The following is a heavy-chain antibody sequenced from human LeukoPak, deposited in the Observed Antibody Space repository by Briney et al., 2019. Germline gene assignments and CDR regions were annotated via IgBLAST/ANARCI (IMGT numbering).Heavy chain of an antibody. CDR2: IYYSGST. V-gene: IGHV4-39*07. CDR1: TGSISSSSYY. CDR3: ARVVTETLGYAFDI. D-gene: IGHD3-16*01. J-gene: IGHJ3*02. Sequence: SETLSLTCTVSTGSISSSSYYWGWIRQPPGKGLEWIGSIYYSGSTYYNPSLKSRVTMSVDTSKNQFSLKLSSVTAADTAVYYCARVVTETLGYAFDIWGQGTMVTVSS.